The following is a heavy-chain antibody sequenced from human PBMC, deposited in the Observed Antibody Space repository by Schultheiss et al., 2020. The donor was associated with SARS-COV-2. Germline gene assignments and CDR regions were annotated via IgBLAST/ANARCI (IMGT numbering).Heavy chain of an antibody. CDR1: GFSFSNYW. D-gene: IGHD3-22*01. V-gene: IGHV3-7*03. J-gene: IGHJ4*02. CDR2: IKEGGSEK. CDR3: AREGNYYDSSGYYRW. Sequence: GGSLRLSCAASGFSFSNYWMTWVRQGPGKGLEWVANIKEGGSEKYYVDSVKGRFTISRDNAKNSLYLQMNSLRVEDTAVYYCAREGNYYDSSGYYRWWGQGTLVTVSS.